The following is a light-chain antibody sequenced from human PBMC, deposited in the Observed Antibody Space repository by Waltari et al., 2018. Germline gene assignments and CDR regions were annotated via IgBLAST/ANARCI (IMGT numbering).Light chain of an antibody. J-gene: IGKJ1*01. CDR3: QRYGDSPRT. Sequence: EIVLMQSPATLSLSPGDRATLSCGASQSVSSGFLAWYQQKPGLAPRLLIYDTSTRATGVPDRFRGSGSGREFALSISRLEPEDFAVYYCQRYGDSPRTFGQGTKVEIK. CDR2: DTS. CDR1: QSVSSGF. V-gene: IGKV3D-20*01.